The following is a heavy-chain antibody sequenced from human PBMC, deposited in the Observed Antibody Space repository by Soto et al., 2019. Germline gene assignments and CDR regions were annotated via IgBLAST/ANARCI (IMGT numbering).Heavy chain of an antibody. CDR3: ARERGSWYYFDF. CDR2: ISDTSSSK. CDR1: GFTFRSYS. J-gene: IGHJ4*02. D-gene: IGHD6-19*01. V-gene: IGHV3-21*01. Sequence: EVQLVESGGGLVKPGESLRLSCAASGFTFRSYSMNWVRQAPGKGLEWVSSISDTSSSKYYADSIKGRFTISRDNAKNSLCLQMNSLRAEDTAVYFCARERGSWYYFDFWGQGTLVTVSS.